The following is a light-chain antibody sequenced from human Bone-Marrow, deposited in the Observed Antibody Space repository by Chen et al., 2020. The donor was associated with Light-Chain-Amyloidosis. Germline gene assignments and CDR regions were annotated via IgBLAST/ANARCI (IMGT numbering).Light chain of an antibody. CDR2: DDS. CDR1: NIGSTS. V-gene: IGLV3-21*02. J-gene: IGLJ3*02. CDR3: QVWDRCSDRPV. Sequence: SYVLTQPSSVSVAPGQTATIACGGNNIGSTSVHWYQQTPGQAPLLVVYDDSDRPSGIPERVSGSNSGNTATLTISRVEAGDEADYYCQVWDRCSDRPVFGGGTKLTVL.